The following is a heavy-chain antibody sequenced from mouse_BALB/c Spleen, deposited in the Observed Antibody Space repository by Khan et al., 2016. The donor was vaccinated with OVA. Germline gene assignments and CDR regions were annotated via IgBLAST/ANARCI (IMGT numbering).Heavy chain of an antibody. Sequence: EVELVESGGGLVKPGGSLKLSCAASGFTFSTYAMSWVRQTPEKRLEWVATISSDGDYTYYPDNVTGRFTISRDNAKNTLYLQMSSLRSEDTAMYYWARSDYGYFAYWGQGTLGTVSA. V-gene: IGHV5-9-3*01. CDR1: GFTFSTYA. CDR3: ARSDYGYFAY. CDR2: ISSDGDYT. J-gene: IGHJ3*01. D-gene: IGHD1-2*01.